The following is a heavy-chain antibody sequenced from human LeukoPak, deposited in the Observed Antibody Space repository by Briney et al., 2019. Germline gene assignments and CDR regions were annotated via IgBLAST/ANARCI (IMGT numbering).Heavy chain of an antibody. CDR1: GFTFSSYA. V-gene: IGHV3-30-3*01. CDR2: ISYDGSNK. CDR3: ARVEYTAMVQYYFDY. D-gene: IGHD5-18*01. J-gene: IGHJ4*02. Sequence: PGGSLKLSCTASGFTFSSYAMHWVRQAPGKGLEWVAVISYDGSNKYYADSVKGRFTISRDNSKNTLYLQMNSLRAEDTAVYYCARVEYTAMVQYYFDYWGQGTLVTVSS.